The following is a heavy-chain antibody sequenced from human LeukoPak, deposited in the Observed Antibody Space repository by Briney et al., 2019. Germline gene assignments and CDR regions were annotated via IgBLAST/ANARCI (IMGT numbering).Heavy chain of an antibody. V-gene: IGHV3-64*01. D-gene: IGHD5-12*01. CDR2: ISSNGGNT. J-gene: IGHJ4*02. Sequence: GGSLRLSCAASGFIFRDYSMHWVRQAPGKGLEYVAAISSNGGNTYHANSVKDRFTISRDNSKNMLYLQMGRLRAEDTAVYYCARVGEATAFDYWGQGTLVTVSS. CDR3: ARVGEATAFDY. CDR1: GFIFRDYS.